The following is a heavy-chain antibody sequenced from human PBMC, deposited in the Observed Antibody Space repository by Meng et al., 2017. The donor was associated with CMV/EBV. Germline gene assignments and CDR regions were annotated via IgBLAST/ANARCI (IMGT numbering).Heavy chain of an antibody. D-gene: IGHD5-18*01. V-gene: IGHV4-59*01. Sequence: SVSGGSISNYYWSWLRQPPGKGLEWIGYIYNSGSTNYNPSLKSRVTISLDTSKKQFFLRLSSVTAADTAMYYCARDPRRGYSYGFDFWGQGTLVTVSS. CDR1: GGSISNYY. CDR2: IYNSGST. J-gene: IGHJ4*02. CDR3: ARDPRRGYSYGFDF.